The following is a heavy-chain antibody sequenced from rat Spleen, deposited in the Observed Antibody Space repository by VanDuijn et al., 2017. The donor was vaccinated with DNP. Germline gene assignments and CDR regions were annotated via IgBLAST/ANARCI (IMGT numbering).Heavy chain of an antibody. CDR2: INYDGNST. CDR3: ARLSRRGFAY. V-gene: IGHV5-29*01. CDR1: GFTFSNYD. Sequence: EVQLVESGGGPVQPGRSLKLSCVASGFTFSNYDMAWVRQAAAKGLEWVATINYDGNSTHYRDSVKGRFTISRDNAKSTLYLQMDSLRSEDTATYYCARLSRRGFAYWGQGTLVTVSS. J-gene: IGHJ3*01.